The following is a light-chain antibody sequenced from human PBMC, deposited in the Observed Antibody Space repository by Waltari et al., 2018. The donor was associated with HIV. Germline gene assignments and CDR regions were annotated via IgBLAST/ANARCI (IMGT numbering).Light chain of an antibody. Sequence: QSALTQPASVSGSPGQSLTISCTGTSSDVGGYNHVPWYQQHPAQAPKVIIYDVSNLSAGVCSLFSGSTAGTAAFLTIAGLQAEDAADYCCTSDTTITSCVFGTGTKVTV. J-gene: IGLJ1*01. CDR3: TSDTTITSCV. CDR1: SSDVGGYNH. CDR2: DVS. V-gene: IGLV2-14*03.